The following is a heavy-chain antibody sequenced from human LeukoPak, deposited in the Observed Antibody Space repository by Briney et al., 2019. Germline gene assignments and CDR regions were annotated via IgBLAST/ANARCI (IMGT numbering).Heavy chain of an antibody. CDR2: INHSGST. Sequence: SETLSLTCAVYGGSFSGYYWSWIRQPPGKGLEWIGEINHSGSTNYNPSLKSRVTISVDTSKNQFSLKLSSVTAADTAVCYCARRQSYDFWSGYSTYYYYGMDVWGQGTTVTVSS. CDR1: GGSFSGYY. CDR3: ARRQSYDFWSGYSTYYYYGMDV. J-gene: IGHJ6*02. D-gene: IGHD3-3*01. V-gene: IGHV4-34*01.